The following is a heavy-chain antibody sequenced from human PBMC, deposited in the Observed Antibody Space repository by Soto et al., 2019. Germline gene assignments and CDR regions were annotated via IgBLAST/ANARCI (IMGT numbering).Heavy chain of an antibody. V-gene: IGHV4-61*08. CDR2: IYHSGTT. J-gene: IGHJ1*01. Sequence: QVQLQESGPGLVKPSETLSLTCTVSGNSVSSGAYYWSRIRQPPGKGLEWIGYIYHSGTTNYNPSLKSRVTISLDTSKNQFSLKLTSVTAADTAVYYCARSDYGDYRHQHWGQGTLVTVSS. CDR1: GNSVSSGAYY. CDR3: ARSDYGDYRHQH. D-gene: IGHD4-17*01.